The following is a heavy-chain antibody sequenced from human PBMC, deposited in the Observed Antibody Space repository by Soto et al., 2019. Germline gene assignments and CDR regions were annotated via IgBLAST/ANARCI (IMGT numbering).Heavy chain of an antibody. Sequence: EVQVLESGGGWVKPGGSLGLPGPASGFTIRNYAMSWVRQAPGKALEWVAGISGTTDRTYYRDSVEGRFTIFKDTSKNTLYLEMNSLRAEDTALYRCEGSWTWGQGTLVTVSS. CDR3: EGSWT. V-gene: IGHV3-23*02. J-gene: IGHJ1*01. CDR2: ISGTTDRT. D-gene: IGHD5-12*01. CDR1: GFTIRNYA.